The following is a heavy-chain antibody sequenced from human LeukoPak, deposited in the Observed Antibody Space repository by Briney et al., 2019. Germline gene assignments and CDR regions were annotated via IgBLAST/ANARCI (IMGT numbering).Heavy chain of an antibody. CDR2: ISWNGGST. Sequence: TGGSLRLSCAASGFTFDDYAMSWVRQAPGKGLEWVSGISWNGGSTAYADSLKGRFTISRDNAKNSLYLQMNSLRAEDTALYYCAKDIYYDSSGVFDYWGQGTLVTVSS. V-gene: IGHV3-20*04. D-gene: IGHD3-22*01. CDR3: AKDIYYDSSGVFDY. CDR1: GFTFDDYA. J-gene: IGHJ4*02.